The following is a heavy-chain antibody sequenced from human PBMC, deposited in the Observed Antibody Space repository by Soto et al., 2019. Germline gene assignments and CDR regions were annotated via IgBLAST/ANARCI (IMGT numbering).Heavy chain of an antibody. CDR2: INLDGSEK. Sequence: EVQLVESGGGLVQPGGSLRLSCAASGFTFRTYWLSWVRQVPGKGLEWVANINLDGSEKNYVDSVKGRFTIYRDNARNSLYLQMSSLRDEDTALYYCARDGSTSWYSYDYHGMDVWGQGTTVTVSS. CDR1: GFTFRTYW. CDR3: ARDGSTSWYSYDYHGMDV. J-gene: IGHJ6*02. D-gene: IGHD5-18*01. V-gene: IGHV3-7*05.